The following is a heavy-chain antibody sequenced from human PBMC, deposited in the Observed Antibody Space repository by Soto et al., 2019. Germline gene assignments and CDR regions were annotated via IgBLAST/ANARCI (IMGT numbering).Heavy chain of an antibody. J-gene: IGHJ6*04. Sequence: PSETLSRTCTVSGGSRSSRSYYWGWIREPPGKGLEWVGSIYYSGSTYYNPSLKSRVTISVETAKNQFSLKLSSVTAADTAVYYRARHSSSLGYDSSGMDVWGERTTVTVST. CDR1: GGSRSSRSYY. CDR2: IYYSGST. D-gene: IGHD6-13*01. CDR3: ARHSSSLGYDSSGMDV. V-gene: IGHV4-39*01.